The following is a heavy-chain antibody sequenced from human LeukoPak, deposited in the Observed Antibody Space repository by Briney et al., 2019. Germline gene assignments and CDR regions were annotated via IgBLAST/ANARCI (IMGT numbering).Heavy chain of an antibody. D-gene: IGHD3-22*01. V-gene: IGHV1-8*01. CDR1: GYTFTSYD. CDR2: MNAISGNT. CDR3: ASLTYYYDSSGYYYDGAFDI. Sequence: ASVKVSCKTSGYTFTSYDITWVRQATVHGLLWRGCMNAISGNTGYTQRFQGRVTITTNTSISTAYMELSSPRSEDTAVYYCASLTYYYDSSGYYYDGAFDIWGQGTMVTVSS. J-gene: IGHJ3*02.